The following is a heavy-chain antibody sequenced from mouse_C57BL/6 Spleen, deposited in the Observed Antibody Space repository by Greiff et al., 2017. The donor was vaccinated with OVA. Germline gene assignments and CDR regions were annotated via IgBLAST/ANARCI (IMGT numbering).Heavy chain of an antibody. J-gene: IGHJ3*01. CDR2: ISSGCSNI. D-gene: IGHD2-2*01. CDR3: ARPGYGYCGWFAY. CDR1: GFTFSDYA. Sequence: EVMLVESGGGLVKPGGSLKLSCAASGFTFSDYAMSWVRPAPAKGLEWVAYISSGCSNIYYADTVKGRFTISSDNAKNTLYLQMMRLRSEDTAMYYCARPGYGYCGWFAYWGQGTLVTVSA. V-gene: IGHV5-17*03.